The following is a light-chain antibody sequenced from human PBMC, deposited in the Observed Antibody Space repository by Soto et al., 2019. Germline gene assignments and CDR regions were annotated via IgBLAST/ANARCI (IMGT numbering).Light chain of an antibody. V-gene: IGKV3-11*01. CDR2: GAS. J-gene: IGKJ1*01. CDR1: QSVSSN. Sequence: TQSPSSLSASVRDRATLSCRASQSVSSNHLAWYLQKPGQAPRLLIYGASNRATGIPARFSGSGSGTDFTLTISSLEPEDFAVYYCQQRSNWPRTWTFGQGTKVDI. CDR3: QQRSNWPRTWT.